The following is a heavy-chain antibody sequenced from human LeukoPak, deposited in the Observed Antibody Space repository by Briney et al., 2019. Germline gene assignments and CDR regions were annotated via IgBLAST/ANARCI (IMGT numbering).Heavy chain of an antibody. CDR1: GFTFSSYS. CDR2: ISGSTTYI. CDR3: AAQAGTGPYYYYGLDV. D-gene: IGHD6-19*01. Sequence: PGGSLRLSCAASGFTFSSYSMNWVRQAPGKGLEWVSSISGSTTYIYYADSVKGRFTISRDNASNSLYLQMNSLRAEDTAVYYCAAQAGTGPYYYYGLDVWGQGTTVTVSS. V-gene: IGHV3-21*01. J-gene: IGHJ6*02.